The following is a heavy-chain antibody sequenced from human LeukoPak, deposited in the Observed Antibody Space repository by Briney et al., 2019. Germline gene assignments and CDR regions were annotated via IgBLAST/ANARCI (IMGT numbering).Heavy chain of an antibody. CDR3: AREPVWWGSRDAFDI. Sequence: PSETLSLTCTVSGGSISGSSYYWGWIRQPPGKGLEWIGSIYYGGSTYYNPSLKSRVTISVDTSKNQFSLKLNSVTATDTAVYYCAREPVWWGSRDAFDIWGQGTMVTVSS. CDR2: IYYGGST. V-gene: IGHV4-39*02. D-gene: IGHD2-21*01. J-gene: IGHJ3*02. CDR1: GGSISGSSYY.